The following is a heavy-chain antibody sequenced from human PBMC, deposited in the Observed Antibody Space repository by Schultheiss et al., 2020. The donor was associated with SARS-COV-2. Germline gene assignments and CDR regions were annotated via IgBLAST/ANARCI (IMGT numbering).Heavy chain of an antibody. J-gene: IGHJ4*02. V-gene: IGHV3-74*01. CDR2: INSDGSST. D-gene: IGHD6-13*01. CDR1: GFTFSDYY. CDR3: AKGRIAAPAY. Sequence: GESLKISCAASGFTFSDYYMSWIRQAPGKGLVWVSRINSDGSSTSYADSVKGRFTISRDNAKNTLYLQMNSLRAEDTAVYYCAKGRIAAPAYWGQGTLVTVSS.